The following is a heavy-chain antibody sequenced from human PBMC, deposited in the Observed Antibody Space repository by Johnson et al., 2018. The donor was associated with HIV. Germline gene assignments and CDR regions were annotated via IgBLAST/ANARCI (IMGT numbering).Heavy chain of an antibody. J-gene: IGHJ3*02. Sequence: QVQLLESGGGLVQPGRSLRLSCAASGFTFSSYAMHWVRQSPGKGLEWVATISYDGNNKNHADSVRGRFTISRDNSKDTLHLQMNSLRAEDTAVYYCAKTAYSGARRGSGRGAFDIWGQGTLVTVSS. V-gene: IGHV3-30*18. CDR3: AKTAYSGARRGSGRGAFDI. CDR2: ISYDGNNK. CDR1: GFTFSSYA. D-gene: IGHD6-6*01.